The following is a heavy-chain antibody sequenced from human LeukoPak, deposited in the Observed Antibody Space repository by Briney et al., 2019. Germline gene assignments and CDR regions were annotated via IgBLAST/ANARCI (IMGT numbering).Heavy chain of an antibody. CDR3: ARGITWNAFDI. Sequence: GGSLRLSCAASGFTFSSYAMHWVRQAPGKGLEWAAVISYDGSNKYYADSVKGRFTISRDNSKNTLYLQMNSLRAEDTAVYYCARGITWNAFDIWGQGTMVTVSS. V-gene: IGHV3-30-3*01. CDR1: GFTFSSYA. D-gene: IGHD3-10*01. J-gene: IGHJ3*02. CDR2: ISYDGSNK.